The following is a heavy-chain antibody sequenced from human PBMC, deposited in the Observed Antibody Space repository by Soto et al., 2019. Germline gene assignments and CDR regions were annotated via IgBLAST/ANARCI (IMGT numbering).Heavy chain of an antibody. J-gene: IGHJ6*03. Sequence: EVQVLECGGGLVQPGGSLRLSCAASGFTFGNFAMNWVRQAPGKGLEWVSSISGSGYTTYYADSVKGRFTISRDNSKHTFYLQMNTLRAEDTAVYYCGGTPYYYYHMDVWGNETTVTVSS. D-gene: IGHD2-15*01. V-gene: IGHV3-23*01. CDR3: GGTPYYYYHMDV. CDR2: ISGSGYTT. CDR1: GFTFGNFA.